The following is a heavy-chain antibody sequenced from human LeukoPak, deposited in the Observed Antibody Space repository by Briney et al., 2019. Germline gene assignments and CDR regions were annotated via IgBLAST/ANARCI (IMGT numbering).Heavy chain of an antibody. D-gene: IGHD3-10*01. V-gene: IGHV3-21*01. CDR2: ISSSRSDI. CDR1: GFTFSSYS. Sequence: GGSLRLSCAASGFTFSSYSMNWVRQAPGKGLEWVSSISSSRSDIYYADSVKGRFTISRDNAKNSLYLQMNSLRAEDTAVYYCAKAPYQYASGSPNWFDPWGQGTLVTVSS. CDR3: AKAPYQYASGSPNWFDP. J-gene: IGHJ5*02.